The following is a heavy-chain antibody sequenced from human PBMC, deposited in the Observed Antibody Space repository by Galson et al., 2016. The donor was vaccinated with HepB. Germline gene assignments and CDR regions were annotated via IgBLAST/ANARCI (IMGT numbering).Heavy chain of an antibody. CDR3: TKVARNQLLQFDH. D-gene: IGHD1-26*01. CDR1: GGSITSSY. J-gene: IGHJ5*02. Sequence: SETLSLTCNASGGSITSSYWSWIRQPPGKRLEWIGFVSYSGGTNYNPSLKSRVTILLDTSKNQISLKVTSLTAADTAVYYCTKVARNQLLQFDHWGPGTLVTVSS. CDR2: VSYSGGT. V-gene: IGHV4-59*01.